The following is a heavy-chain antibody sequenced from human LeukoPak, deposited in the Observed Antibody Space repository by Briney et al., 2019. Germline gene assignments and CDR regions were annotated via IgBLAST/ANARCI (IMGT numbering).Heavy chain of an antibody. D-gene: IGHD6-19*01. V-gene: IGHV4-59*01. CDR2: IYYSGST. J-gene: IGHJ4*02. Sequence: PSETLSLTCTVSGGSISSYYWSWIRQPPGKGLEWIGYIYYSGSTNYNPSLKSRVTISVATSKNQFSLKLSSVTAADTAVYYCARTEYSSGWYYFDYWGQGTLVTVSS. CDR3: ARTEYSSGWYYFDY. CDR1: GGSISSYY.